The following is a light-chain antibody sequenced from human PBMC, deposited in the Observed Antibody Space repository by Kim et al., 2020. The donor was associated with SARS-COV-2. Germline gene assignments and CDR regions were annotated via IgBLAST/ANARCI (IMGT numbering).Light chain of an antibody. CDR3: PKYNRAPWT. V-gene: IGKV1-27*01. J-gene: IGKJ1*01. Sequence: VGDRATIHCRARQDLANPLAWSPQNPGKVPPLLIYAVYPFHSRAPHRYSGSGSGTEFTLHIGSLQTEDGAPYYCPKYNRAPWTFGPGNKVDIK. CDR2: AVY. CDR1: QDLANP.